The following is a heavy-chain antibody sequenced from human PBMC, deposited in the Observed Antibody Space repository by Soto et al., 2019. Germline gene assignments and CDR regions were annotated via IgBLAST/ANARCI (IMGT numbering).Heavy chain of an antibody. J-gene: IGHJ3*02. CDR1: GFTFSSYS. CDR3: ARQGQIEAFDI. V-gene: IGHV3-21*01. CDR2: ISSSSSYI. Sequence: GGSLRLSCAASGFTFSSYSMNWVRQAPGKGLEWVSSISSSSSYIYYADSVKGRFTISRDNAKNSLYLQMNSLRAEDTAVYYCARQGQIEAFDIWGQGTMVTVSS.